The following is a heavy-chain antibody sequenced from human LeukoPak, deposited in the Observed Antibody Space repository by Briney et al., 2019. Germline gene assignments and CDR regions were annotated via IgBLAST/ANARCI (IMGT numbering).Heavy chain of an antibody. J-gene: IGHJ6*02. CDR2: IYYSGST. V-gene: IGHV4-59*01. CDR1: GGSISSYY. Sequence: PSETLSLTCTVSGGSISSYYWSWIRQPPGKGLEWIGCIYYSGSTNYNPSLKSRVTISVDTSKNQFSLKLSSVTAADTAVYYCARERRFGGYGMDVWGQGTTVTVSS. D-gene: IGHD3-10*01. CDR3: ARERRFGGYGMDV.